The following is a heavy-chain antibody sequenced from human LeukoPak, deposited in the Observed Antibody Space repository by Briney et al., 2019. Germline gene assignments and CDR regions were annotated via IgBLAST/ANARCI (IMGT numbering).Heavy chain of an antibody. V-gene: IGHV4-34*01. CDR2: INYSGST. J-gene: IGHJ4*02. D-gene: IGHD5-12*01. CDR3: TRGWLRSNY. Sequence: SETLSLTCAVYGGSFSGYYWSWIRQPPGKGLEWIGEINYSGSTNYNPSLKSRVTISVDTSKNQFSLKLSSVTAADTAVYYCTRGWLRSNYWGQGTLVTVSS. CDR1: GGSFSGYY.